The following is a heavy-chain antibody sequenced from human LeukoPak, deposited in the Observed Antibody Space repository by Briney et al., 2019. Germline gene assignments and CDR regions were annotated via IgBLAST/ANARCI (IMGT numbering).Heavy chain of an antibody. CDR3: ARGGTAFDY. Sequence: SETLSLTCTVSGGSISSYYWSWVRQSPGKGLEWIGYIYYSGGTNYSPSLKSRVTISVDTSKNQFSLKLTSVTAADTAVYYCARGGTAFDYWGQGTPVTVSS. V-gene: IGHV4-59*01. CDR2: IYYSGGT. J-gene: IGHJ4*02. CDR1: GGSISSYY. D-gene: IGHD3-16*01.